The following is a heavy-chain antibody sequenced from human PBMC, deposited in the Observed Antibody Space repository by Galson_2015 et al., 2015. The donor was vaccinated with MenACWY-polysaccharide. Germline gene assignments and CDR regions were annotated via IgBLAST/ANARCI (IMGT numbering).Heavy chain of an antibody. D-gene: IGHD3-16*01. CDR2: IYWDNDK. J-gene: IGHJ3*01. Sequence: PALVKPTQTLALTCTFSGFSLSTSDVGVAWVRQPPGKALEWLAIIYWDNDKRYSPSLRSRLTITKDTSKNQVVLIMSNMDPVDTATYYCAHIMITFGGVASLDAFDVWGQGTMVTVSS. CDR1: GFSLSTSDVG. V-gene: IGHV2-5*02. CDR3: AHIMITFGGVASLDAFDV.